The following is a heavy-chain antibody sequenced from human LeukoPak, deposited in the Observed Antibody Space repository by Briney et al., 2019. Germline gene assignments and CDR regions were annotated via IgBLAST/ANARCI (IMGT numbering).Heavy chain of an antibody. Sequence: ASETLSLTCAVYGGSFSGYYWSWIRQPPGKGLEWIGEINHSGSTNYNPSLKSRVTISVDTSKIQFSLKLSSVTAADTAVYYCARGYNSYGFLQHYYYYGMDVWGQGTTVTVSS. CDR1: GGSFSGYY. J-gene: IGHJ6*02. CDR2: INHSGST. D-gene: IGHD5-18*01. V-gene: IGHV4-34*01. CDR3: ARGYNSYGFLQHYYYYGMDV.